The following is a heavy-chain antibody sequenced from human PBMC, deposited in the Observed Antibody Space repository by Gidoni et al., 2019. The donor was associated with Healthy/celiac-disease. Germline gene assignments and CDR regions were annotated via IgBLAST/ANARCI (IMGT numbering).Heavy chain of an antibody. CDR3: ARVADIVVVPAASFFDY. Sequence: VQLVESGGGLVTPGGSLRLSCAASGLPFSSYSMNWVRQAPGKGLEWVSAISSSSSYIYYADSVKGRFTISRDNAKNSLYLQMNSLRAEDTAVYYCARVADIVVVPAASFFDYWGQGTLVTVSS. J-gene: IGHJ4*02. D-gene: IGHD2-2*01. V-gene: IGHV3-21*01. CDR2: ISSSSSYI. CDR1: GLPFSSYS.